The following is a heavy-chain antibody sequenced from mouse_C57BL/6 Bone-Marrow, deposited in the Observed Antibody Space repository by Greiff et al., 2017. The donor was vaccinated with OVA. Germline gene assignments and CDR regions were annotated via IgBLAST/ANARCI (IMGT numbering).Heavy chain of an antibody. J-gene: IGHJ4*01. CDR1: GYSITSGYY. D-gene: IGHD1-1*01. CDR3: ARITTVVAPTYYAMDY. V-gene: IGHV3-6*01. Sequence: ESGPGLVKPSQSLSLTCSVTGYSITSGYYWNWIRQFPGNKLEWMGYISYDGSNNYNPSLKNRISITRDTSKNQFFLKLNSVTTEDTATYYCARITTVVAPTYYAMDYWGQGTSVTVSS. CDR2: ISYDGSN.